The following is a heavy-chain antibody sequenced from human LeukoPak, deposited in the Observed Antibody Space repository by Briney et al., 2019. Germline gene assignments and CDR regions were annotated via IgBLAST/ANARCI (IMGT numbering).Heavy chain of an antibody. J-gene: IGHJ4*02. D-gene: IGHD3-22*01. V-gene: IGHV3-48*01. CDR2: ISSSSSTI. CDR3: AKGSYYYDSSGYYYGY. CDR1: GFTFSSYS. Sequence: GGSLRLSCAASGFTFSSYSMNWVRQAPGKGLEWVSYISSSSSTIYYADSVKGRFTISRDNAKNSLYLQMNSLRAEDTAVYYCAKGSYYYDSSGYYYGYWGQGTLVTVSS.